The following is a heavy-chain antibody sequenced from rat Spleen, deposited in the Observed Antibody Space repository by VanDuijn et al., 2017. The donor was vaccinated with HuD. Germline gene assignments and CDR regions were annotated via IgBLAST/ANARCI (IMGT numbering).Heavy chain of an antibody. CDR1: GFSLTSYS. CDR2: IWTGGST. CDR3: ARADRDSYAHFDH. Sequence: QVQLKESGPGLVQPSQTLSLTCTVSGFSLTSYSVHWVRQPPGKGLEWMGVIWTGGSTAHNSLLKSRLSITRDISESQVFLKMNKLQAEDTSPYYCARADRDSYAHFDHWGQGVMVTVSS. J-gene: IGHJ2*01. V-gene: IGHV2-30*01. D-gene: IGHD1-12*01.